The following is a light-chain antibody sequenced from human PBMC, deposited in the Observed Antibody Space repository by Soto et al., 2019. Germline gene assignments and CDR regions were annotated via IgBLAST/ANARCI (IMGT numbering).Light chain of an antibody. CDR2: GAS. CDR1: QSVSNN. CDR3: QQYNNWWT. V-gene: IGKV3-15*01. J-gene: IGKJ1*01. Sequence: MTQSPSSQSASVGDRATLSCRASQSVSNNLAWYQKKPGQAPRLLIYGASTRATGIPARFSGSGSGTEFTLTISSLQSEDFAFYYCQQYNNWWTFGQGTRVDIK.